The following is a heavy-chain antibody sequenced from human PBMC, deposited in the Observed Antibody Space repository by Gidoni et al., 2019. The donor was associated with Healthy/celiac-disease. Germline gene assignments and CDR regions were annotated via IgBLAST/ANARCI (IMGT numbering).Heavy chain of an antibody. V-gene: IGHV1-46*01. Sequence: QVPLVQSGAEVKKPGASVKVSCKASGYAFTSYYMHWVRQAPGKGLEWMGIINPSGGSTSYAQKFQGRVTMTRDTSTSTVYMELSSLRSEDTAVYYCARGQDSGSYAPDSYYFDYWGQGTLVTVSS. CDR2: INPSGGST. J-gene: IGHJ4*02. CDR1: GYAFTSYY. CDR3: ARGQDSGSYAPDSYYFDY. D-gene: IGHD1-26*01.